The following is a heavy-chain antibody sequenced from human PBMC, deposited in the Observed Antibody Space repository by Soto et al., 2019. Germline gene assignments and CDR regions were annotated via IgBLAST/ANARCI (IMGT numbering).Heavy chain of an antibody. V-gene: IGHV3-15*07. Sequence: VQLVESGGGLVKPGGSLRLSCAASGFTFSNAWMNWVRQAPGKGLEWVGRIKSKTDGGTTDYAAPVKGRFNISREDSKDTLYLQMNSLKTEDTAVYYCTTATTVVLDEYFQHWGQGTLVTVSS. D-gene: IGHD4-17*01. CDR3: TTATTVVLDEYFQH. J-gene: IGHJ1*01. CDR1: GFTFSNAW. CDR2: IKSKTDGGTT.